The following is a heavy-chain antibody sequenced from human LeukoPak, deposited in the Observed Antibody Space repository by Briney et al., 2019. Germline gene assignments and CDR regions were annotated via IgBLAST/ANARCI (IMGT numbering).Heavy chain of an antibody. CDR1: GYSFTSYW. J-gene: IGHJ4*02. D-gene: IGHD6-13*01. CDR2: IYPGDSDT. CDR3: AKLSSSWSQTVCYFDY. Sequence: GESLKISCKGSGYSFTSYWIAWVRQMPGKGLEWMGIIYPGDSDTRYSPSFQGQVTISADKSISTAYLQWSSLKASDTAMYYCAKLSSSWSQTVCYFDYWGQGTLVTVSS. V-gene: IGHV5-51*01.